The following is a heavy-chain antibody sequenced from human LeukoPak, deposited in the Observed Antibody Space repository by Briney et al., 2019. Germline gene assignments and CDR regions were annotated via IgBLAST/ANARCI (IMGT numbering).Heavy chain of an antibody. V-gene: IGHV3-74*01. CDR2: INFDGSST. Sequence: GGSLRLSCAASGFTFSSYWMHWVRQAPGKGLVWVSRINFDGSSTTYADSVKGRFTISRDNSKNTLYLQMNSLRADDTAVYYCAKSQVVRSVVSLFDYWGQGTLVTVSS. D-gene: IGHD3-22*01. CDR1: GFTFSSYW. J-gene: IGHJ4*02. CDR3: AKSQVVRSVVSLFDY.